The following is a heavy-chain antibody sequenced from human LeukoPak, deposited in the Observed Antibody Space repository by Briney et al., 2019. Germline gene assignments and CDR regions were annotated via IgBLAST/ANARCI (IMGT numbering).Heavy chain of an antibody. CDR2: ISSSSSYI. D-gene: IGHD2-2*01. J-gene: IGHJ4*02. CDR3: ARDSYCSTTSCYAGKIDY. Sequence: PGGSLRLSCAASGFTFSSYGMSWVRQAPGKGLEWVSSISSSSSYIYYADSVKGRFTISRDNAKNSLYLQMNSLRAEDTAVYYCARDSYCSTTSCYAGKIDYWGQGTLVTVSS. V-gene: IGHV3-21*01. CDR1: GFTFSSYG.